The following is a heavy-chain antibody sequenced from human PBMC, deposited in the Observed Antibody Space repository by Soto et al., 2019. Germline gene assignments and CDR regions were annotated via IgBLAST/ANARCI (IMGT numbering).Heavy chain of an antibody. J-gene: IGHJ4*02. V-gene: IGHV3-11*01. CDR3: GRGGSNWSSRRDDY. Sequence: QVKLVESGGGLVKPGGSLRLSCAASGFTFSDYSMSWIRQAPGKGLEWVSYIGGSGSHIYYADSMKGRFTISRDNAKNDMYLQMNSLRADDTAVYYCGRGGSNWSSRRDDYWGQGTLVSVSS. CDR1: GFTFSDYS. D-gene: IGHD1-20*01. CDR2: IGGSGSHI.